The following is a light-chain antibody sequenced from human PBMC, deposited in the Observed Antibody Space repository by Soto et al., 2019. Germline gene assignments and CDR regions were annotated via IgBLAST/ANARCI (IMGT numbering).Light chain of an antibody. CDR1: SSSIGSNY. CDR3: QSYDSGVTGSV. J-gene: IGLJ1*01. CDR2: SNT. V-gene: IGLV1-47*02. Sequence: QSVLTQPPSASGTPGQRVTISCSESSSSIGSNYIYWYQQLPGTAPKLVLYSNTARPSGVPDRFSGSRSGSSGSLAITGLQPEDEADYYCQSYDSGVTGSVFGTGTKVTVL.